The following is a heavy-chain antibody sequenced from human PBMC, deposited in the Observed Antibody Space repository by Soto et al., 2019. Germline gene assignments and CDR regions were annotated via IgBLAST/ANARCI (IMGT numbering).Heavy chain of an antibody. CDR1: GGSFGGYY. CDR3: ARGRRITMVRGVYYGMDV. D-gene: IGHD3-10*01. CDR2: INHSGST. Sequence: PSGTLSLTCAVYGGSFGGYYWSWIRQPQGKGLEWIGEINHSGSTNYNPSLKSRVTISVDTSKNPFYLKLSYVTAADTAVYYCARGRRITMVRGVYYGMDVWGQGTTVT. J-gene: IGHJ6*02. V-gene: IGHV4-34*01.